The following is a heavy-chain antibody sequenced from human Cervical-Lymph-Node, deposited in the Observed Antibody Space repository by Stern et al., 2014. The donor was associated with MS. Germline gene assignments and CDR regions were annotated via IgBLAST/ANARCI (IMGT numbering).Heavy chain of an antibody. CDR1: GFTFSSYG. V-gene: IGHV3-33*01. CDR3: ARERANWGSPFDY. D-gene: IGHD7-27*01. Sequence: QVQLVQSGGGVVQPGRSLRLSCAASGFTFSSYGMHWVRQAPGKGLEWVAVIWYDGSNKYYADSVKGRFTISRDNSKNTLYLQMNSLRAEDTAVYYCARERANWGSPFDYWGQGTLVTVSS. J-gene: IGHJ4*02. CDR2: IWYDGSNK.